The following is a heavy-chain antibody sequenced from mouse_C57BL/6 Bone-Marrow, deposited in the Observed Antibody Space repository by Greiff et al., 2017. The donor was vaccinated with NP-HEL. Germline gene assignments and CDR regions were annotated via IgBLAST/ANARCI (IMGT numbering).Heavy chain of an antibody. CDR3: ARARRYFDV. CDR2: ISYDGSN. Sequence: VQLQQSGPGLVKPSQSLSLTCSVTGYSITSGYYWNWIRQFPGNKLEWMGYISYDGSNNYNPSLKNRISITRDTSKNQFFLKLNSVTTEDTATYYCARARRYFDVWGTGTTVTVSS. V-gene: IGHV3-6*01. J-gene: IGHJ1*03. CDR1: GYSITSGYY.